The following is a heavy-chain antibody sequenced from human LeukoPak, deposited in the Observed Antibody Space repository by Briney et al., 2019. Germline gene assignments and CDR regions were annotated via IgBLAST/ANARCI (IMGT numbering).Heavy chain of an antibody. CDR2: INPSGGST. CDR3: ARAPKINNWFDP. J-gene: IGHJ5*02. D-gene: IGHD3-16*01. Sequence: ASVKVSCKASGYTFTRYYMHWVRQAPGQGLEWMGIINPSGGSTSYAQKFQGRVTMTRDTSTSTVYMELSSLRSEDTAVYYCARAPKINNWFDPWGQGTLVTVSS. CDR1: GYTFTRYY. V-gene: IGHV1-46*01.